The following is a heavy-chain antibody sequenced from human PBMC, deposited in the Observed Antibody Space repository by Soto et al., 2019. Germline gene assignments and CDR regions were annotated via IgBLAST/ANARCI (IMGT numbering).Heavy chain of an antibody. V-gene: IGHV4-34*01. CDR3: ATHCSSTSCYYTFDP. D-gene: IGHD2-2*01. Sequence: QVQLQQWGAGLLKPSETLSLTCAVYGGSFSSYYWSWIRQPPGKGLEWIGQINLYGSTAYNPSLKSRVTISVDTSKNHFSLRLSSVTAADTSMYYCATHCSSTSCYYTFDPWGQGTLVTVSS. CDR1: GGSFSSYY. CDR2: INLYGST. J-gene: IGHJ5*02.